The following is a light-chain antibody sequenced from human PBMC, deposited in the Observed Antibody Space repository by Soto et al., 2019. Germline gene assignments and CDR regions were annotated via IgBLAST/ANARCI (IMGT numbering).Light chain of an antibody. J-gene: IGKJ3*01. V-gene: IGKV1-39*01. CDR2: AAS. CDR1: QSISTY. Sequence: DIQMTQSPSSLSASVGDRVTITCRASQSISTYLNWYQQKPGIAPSLLIFAASTLQTGVPSRFSGSGSGTDFTLTISSLQPEDFATYYCQQSFTTPRFTCGPGTKVDI. CDR3: QQSFTTPRFT.